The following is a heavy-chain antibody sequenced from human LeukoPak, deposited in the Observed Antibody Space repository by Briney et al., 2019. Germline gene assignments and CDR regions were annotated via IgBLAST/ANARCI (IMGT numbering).Heavy chain of an antibody. D-gene: IGHD1-14*01. Sequence: GVSLTLSCAASGFTFSSYSMNWVRQAPGKGLEWVSSISSSSYIYYADSVKGRFTISRDNAKNSLYLQMNSLRAEDTAVYYCARSPVSRKLDYWGQGTLVTVSS. V-gene: IGHV3-21*01. CDR1: GFTFSSYS. CDR3: ARSPVSRKLDY. CDR2: ISSSSYI. J-gene: IGHJ4*02.